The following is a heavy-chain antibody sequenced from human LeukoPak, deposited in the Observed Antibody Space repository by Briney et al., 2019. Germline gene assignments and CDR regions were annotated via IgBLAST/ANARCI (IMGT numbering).Heavy chain of an antibody. CDR3: AKRDDSGGNLVDL. Sequence: PSETLSLTCTVSGGSIRSGSHYWAWIRQPPGKGLEWIGSIYYSGSTYYNPSHENRVTISIDTSKNHFSLKLSSLSAADTPVYYCAKRDDSGGNLVDLWGQGTLVTVS. CDR1: GGSIRSGSHY. CDR2: IYYSGST. V-gene: IGHV4-39*02. D-gene: IGHD3-22*01. J-gene: IGHJ4*02.